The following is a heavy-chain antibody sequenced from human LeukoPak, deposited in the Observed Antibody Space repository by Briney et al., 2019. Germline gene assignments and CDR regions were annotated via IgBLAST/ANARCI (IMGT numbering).Heavy chain of an antibody. CDR1: GFTFSSYA. CDR3: AKVKYYGSGSYFDAFDI. CDR2: ISGSGGST. V-gene: IGHV3-23*01. D-gene: IGHD3-10*01. Sequence: HTGWSLRLSCAASGFTFSSYAMSWVRQAPGKGLEWVSAISGSGGSTYYADSVKGRFTISRDDSKNTLYLQMNSLRAEDTAVYYCAKVKYYGSGSYFDAFDIWGQGTVVTVSS. J-gene: IGHJ3*02.